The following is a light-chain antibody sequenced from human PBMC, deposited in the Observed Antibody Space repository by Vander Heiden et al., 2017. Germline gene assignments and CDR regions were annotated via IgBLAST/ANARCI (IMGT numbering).Light chain of an antibody. CDR1: SSNIGSNY. Sequence: QSVLTQPPPASATPGQRVTISCSGSSSNIGSNYVHWYQQFPATAPKLLMYRDNQRPSGVPDRFSGSSTGASASLAISGLRSEDEADYFCAAWDNSLRGPLFGGGTKLTVL. V-gene: IGLV1-47*01. J-gene: IGLJ3*02. CDR3: AAWDNSLRGPL. CDR2: RDN.